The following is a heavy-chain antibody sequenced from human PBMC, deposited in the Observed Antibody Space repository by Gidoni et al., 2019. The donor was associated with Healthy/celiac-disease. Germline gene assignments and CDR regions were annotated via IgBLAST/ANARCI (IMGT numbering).Heavy chain of an antibody. D-gene: IGHD6-13*01. Sequence: QVQLVQSGAEVKKPGASVKVSCKAHGYTFTGYYMHWVRQAPGQGLEWMGRINPNSGGTNYAQKFQGRVTMTRDMSISTAYMELSRLRSDDTAVYYCARVGIARVAAGVGFDPWGQGTLVTVSS. CDR1: GYTFTGYY. J-gene: IGHJ5*02. CDR3: ARVGIARVAAGVGFDP. V-gene: IGHV1-2*06. CDR2: INPNSGGT.